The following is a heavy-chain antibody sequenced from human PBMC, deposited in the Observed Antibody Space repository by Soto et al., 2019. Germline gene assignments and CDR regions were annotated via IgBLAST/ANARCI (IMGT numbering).Heavy chain of an antibody. CDR2: IYYSGST. CDR3: AKGDGSGSYRYYYYGMDV. J-gene: IGHJ6*02. D-gene: IGHD3-10*01. Sequence: TSETLSLTCTVSGGSISSGDYYWSWIRQPPGKGLEWIGYIYYSGSTYYNPSLKSRVTISVDTSKNQFSLKLSSVTAADTAVYYCAKGDGSGSYRYYYYGMDVWGQGTTVTVSS. CDR1: GGSISSGDYY. V-gene: IGHV4-30-4*01.